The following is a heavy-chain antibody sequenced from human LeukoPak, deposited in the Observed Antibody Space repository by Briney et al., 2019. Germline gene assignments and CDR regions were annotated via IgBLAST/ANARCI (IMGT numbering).Heavy chain of an antibody. V-gene: IGHV3-66*01. CDR1: GFSVSSYY. CDR3: TRGTSAGWYGDS. Sequence: GGSLRLSCAASGFSVSSYYFSWVRQAPGKGLEWVSVIYTSGRTYYADSVRGRFTISRDKTLYLQMNSLRVEDTAVYYCTRGTSAGWYGDSWGQGTLVSVSS. J-gene: IGHJ4*02. CDR2: IYTSGRT. D-gene: IGHD6-19*01.